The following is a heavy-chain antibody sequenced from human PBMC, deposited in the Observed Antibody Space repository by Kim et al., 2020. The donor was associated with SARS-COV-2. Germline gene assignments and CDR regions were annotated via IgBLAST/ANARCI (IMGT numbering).Heavy chain of an antibody. Sequence: ADSAKRRFTISIDNSKNTLYLQMNSLRDEDTAIYYYAKNATTSPTAYYFDYWGQGILVTVSS. CDR3: AKNATTSPTAYYFDY. V-gene: IGHV3-23*01. D-gene: IGHD1-1*01. J-gene: IGHJ4*02.